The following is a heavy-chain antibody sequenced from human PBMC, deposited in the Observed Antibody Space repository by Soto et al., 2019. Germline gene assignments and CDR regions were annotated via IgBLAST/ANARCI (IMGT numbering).Heavy chain of an antibody. J-gene: IGHJ6*02. D-gene: IGHD1-26*01. CDR1: GFTFSSYS. Sequence: GGSLRLSCAASGFTFSSYSMNWVRQAPGKGLEWVSSISSSSSYIYYADSVKGRFTISRDNAKNSLYLQMNSLRAEDTAVYYCARVLVSGGGMDVWGQGTTVTVSS. CDR2: ISSSSSYI. CDR3: ARVLVSGGGMDV. V-gene: IGHV3-21*01.